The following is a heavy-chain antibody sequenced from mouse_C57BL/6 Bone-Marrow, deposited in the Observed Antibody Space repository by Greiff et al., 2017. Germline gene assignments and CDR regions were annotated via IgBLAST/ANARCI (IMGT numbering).Heavy chain of an antibody. V-gene: IGHV5-6*01. Sequence: EVHLVESGGDLVKPGGSLKLSCAASGFTFSSYGMSWARLTPDKRLEWVATISSGGSYTYYPDNVKGRFTISRDNAKNTLYLQMSSLKSEDTAMYYCARPSYSPFDYWDQGTTLTVSS. J-gene: IGHJ2*01. CDR1: GFTFSSYG. CDR3: ARPSYSPFDY. D-gene: IGHD2-12*01. CDR2: ISSGGSYT.